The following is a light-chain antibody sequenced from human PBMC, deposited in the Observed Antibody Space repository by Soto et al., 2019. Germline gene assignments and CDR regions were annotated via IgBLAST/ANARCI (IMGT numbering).Light chain of an antibody. CDR1: HDIINY. Sequence: DIQMPQSPSSLSASVGDRVTITCQASHDIINYLNWFHQKPGEAPKLLIFDAFKLETGVPSRFSGSGSGTDFTLTISSLQPEDIATYYCQQYDNLPVTFGGGTKVEIK. CDR3: QQYDNLPVT. V-gene: IGKV1-33*01. J-gene: IGKJ4*01. CDR2: DAF.